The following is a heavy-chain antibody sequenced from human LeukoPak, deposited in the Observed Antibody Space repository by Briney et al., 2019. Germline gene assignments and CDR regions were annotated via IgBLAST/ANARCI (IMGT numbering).Heavy chain of an antibody. CDR3: AREPGSWGYYYYHGMDV. V-gene: IGHV4-4*07. Sequence: NPSETLSLTCTVSGGSISSYYWSWIRQPAGKGLEWIGRIYTSGSTNYNPSLKSRVTMSVDTSKNQFSLKLSSVTAADTAVYYCAREPGSWGYYYYHGMDVWGQGTTVTVSS. CDR2: IYTSGST. J-gene: IGHJ6*02. D-gene: IGHD3-16*01. CDR1: GGSISSYY.